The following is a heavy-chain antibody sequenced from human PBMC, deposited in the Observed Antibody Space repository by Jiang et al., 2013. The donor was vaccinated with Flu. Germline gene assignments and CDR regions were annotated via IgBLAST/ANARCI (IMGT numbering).Heavy chain of an antibody. CDR2: VFYSGST. J-gene: IGHJ4*02. CDR3: ATRYSASFAEPYAY. Sequence: QTLSLTCSVSGGSISSYYWSWIRQPPGKELETIGYVFYSGSTIYNPSLKNRVTISADKSKKRFSLRLSSVTAADTAMYYCATRYSASFAEPYAYWGPGMLVTV. D-gene: IGHD6-6*01. CDR1: GGSISSYY. V-gene: IGHV4-59*01.